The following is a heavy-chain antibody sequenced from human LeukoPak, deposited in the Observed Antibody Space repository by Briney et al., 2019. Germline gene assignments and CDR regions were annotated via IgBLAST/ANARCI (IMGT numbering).Heavy chain of an antibody. CDR2: IYPGDSDT. CDR1: GYIYTSYW. CDR3: ARLGIAATFDYYYMDV. J-gene: IGHJ6*03. Sequence: GESLKISCNSSGYIYTSYWIGWVRQMPGKGLEWMGIIYPGDSDTRYSPSFQGQVTISADKSISTAYLQWSSLKASDTAMYYCARLGIAATFDYYYMDVWGKGTTVTVSS. V-gene: IGHV5-51*01. D-gene: IGHD6-13*01.